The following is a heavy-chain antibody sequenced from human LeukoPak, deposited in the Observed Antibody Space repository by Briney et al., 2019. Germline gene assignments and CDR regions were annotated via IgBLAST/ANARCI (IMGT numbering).Heavy chain of an antibody. CDR2: IKQDGSEK. V-gene: IGHV3-7*01. J-gene: IGHJ4*02. CDR3: ARERPPLGFDY. CDR1: GFTFSSYW. Sequence: PGGSLRLSCAASGFTFSSYWMSWVRQAPGKGLEWVANIKQDGSEKYYVDSVKVRFTISRDNAKNSLYLHMNRLRAEDTAVYDCARERPPLGFDYWGQGTLVTVSS.